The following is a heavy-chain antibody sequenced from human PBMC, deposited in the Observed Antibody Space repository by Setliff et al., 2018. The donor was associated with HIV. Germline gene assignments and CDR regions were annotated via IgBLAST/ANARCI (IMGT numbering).Heavy chain of an antibody. Sequence: GGSLRLSCAASGFTFSSYSMNWVRQAPGKGREWVAYISYSGSAIHYADSVKGRFTISRDNAKNSLYLQMNSLRAEDTAVYYCARDRVVGATLDPLDLWGQGTMVTVSS. J-gene: IGHJ3*01. D-gene: IGHD1-26*01. V-gene: IGHV3-48*04. CDR1: GFTFSSYS. CDR3: ARDRVVGATLDPLDL. CDR2: ISYSGSAI.